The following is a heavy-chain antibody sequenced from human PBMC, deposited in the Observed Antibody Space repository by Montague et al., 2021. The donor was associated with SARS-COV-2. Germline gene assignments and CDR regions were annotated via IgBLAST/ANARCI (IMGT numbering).Heavy chain of an antibody. V-gene: IGHV4-4*07. J-gene: IGHJ4*02. D-gene: IGHD3-10*01. CDR1: GGSICSYY. CDR2: LYITGST. CDR3: ASIPTRLNTVRGVIDN. Sequence: SETLSLTCTVSGGSICSYYWSWIRQSAGKGLEWIGRLYITGSTNYNSALEGRVTMSVDTSRSQFYLKLTSVTAADTAVYYCASIPTRLNTVRGVIDNWGQGVLVTVSS.